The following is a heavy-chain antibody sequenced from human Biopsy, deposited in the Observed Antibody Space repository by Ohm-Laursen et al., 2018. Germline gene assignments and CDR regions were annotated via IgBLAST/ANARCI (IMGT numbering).Heavy chain of an antibody. J-gene: IGHJ6*02. CDR2: ISETSSHI. CDR3: ARDSSRRAREGGMDV. D-gene: IGHD6-6*01. CDR1: GFSASSYD. V-gene: IGHV3-21*01. Sequence: SLRLSCTASGFSASSYDMNWVRQAPGKVLEWISYISETSSHIYDADSVRGRFTVARDIAKNSLYLQLNSLRVEDTAVYYCARDSSRRAREGGMDVWGQGTTVTVSS.